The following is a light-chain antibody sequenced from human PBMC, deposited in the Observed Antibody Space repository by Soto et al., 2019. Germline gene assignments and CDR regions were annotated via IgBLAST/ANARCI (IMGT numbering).Light chain of an antibody. Sequence: GSTHSPGTLSFTPGERATLSCGASQTVRNNYLAWYQQKPGQAPRLLIYDASSRATGIPDRFSGGGSGTDFTLTISRLEPEDFATYYCLQLNSYPLTFGGGTKVDIK. CDR2: DAS. CDR1: QTVRNNY. V-gene: IGKV3-20*01. J-gene: IGKJ4*01. CDR3: LQLNSYPLT.